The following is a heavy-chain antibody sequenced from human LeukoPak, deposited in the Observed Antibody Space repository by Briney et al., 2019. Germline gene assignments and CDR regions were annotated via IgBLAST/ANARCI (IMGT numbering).Heavy chain of an antibody. J-gene: IGHJ4*02. Sequence: PGGSLRLSCAASGFIFSSYGMHWVRQAPSKGLEWLAFIRYDGSNAYYADSVKGRFTVSRDNSKNTLYVQMKSLRAEDTAVYYCAKDFVVVPGNVNYFDYWGQGTLVTVSS. CDR3: AKDFVVVPGNVNYFDY. D-gene: IGHD2-21*02. V-gene: IGHV3-30*02. CDR2: IRYDGSNA. CDR1: GFIFSSYG.